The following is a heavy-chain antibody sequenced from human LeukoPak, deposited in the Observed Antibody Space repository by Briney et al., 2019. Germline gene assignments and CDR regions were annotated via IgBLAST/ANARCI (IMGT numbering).Heavy chain of an antibody. CDR1: GGSFSGYY. D-gene: IGHD3-10*01. J-gene: IGHJ5*02. CDR3: ARGRGWFGELRKRWFDP. V-gene: IGHV4-34*01. CDR2: INHSGST. Sequence: PSETLSLTCAVYGGSFSGYYWSWIRQPPGKGLEWIGEINHSGSTNYNPSLKSRVTISVDTSKNQFSLKLSSVTAADTAVDYCARGRGWFGELRKRWFDPWGQGTLGTVSS.